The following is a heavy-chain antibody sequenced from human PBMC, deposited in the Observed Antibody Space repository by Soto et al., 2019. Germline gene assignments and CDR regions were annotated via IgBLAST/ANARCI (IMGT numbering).Heavy chain of an antibody. CDR1: GGSINSGAYF. CDR2: VSKIGST. V-gene: IGHV4-31*03. Sequence: PSETLSLTCTVSGGSINSGAYFWSWIRQHPGRGLEWIGYVSKIGSTYYNPSLKSRVTISGDTSKSQFSLNLSSVTAADTAIYYCARGLVRGPFYFHALDVWGQGTTVTVSS. J-gene: IGHJ6*02. D-gene: IGHD3-10*01. CDR3: ARGLVRGPFYFHALDV.